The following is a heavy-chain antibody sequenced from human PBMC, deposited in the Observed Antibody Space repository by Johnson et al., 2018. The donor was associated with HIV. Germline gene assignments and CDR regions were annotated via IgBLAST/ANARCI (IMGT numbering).Heavy chain of an antibody. J-gene: IGHJ3*02. CDR1: GFTVSSNY. V-gene: IGHV3-30*03. Sequence: QVQLVESGGGVVQTGRSLRLSCAASGFTVSSNYMSWVRQAPGKGLEWVAVISYDGSNKYYTDPVKGRFTISRDNSKNTLYLQMNSLRAEDTAVYYCARGLAADAFDIWGQGTMVTVSS. CDR2: ISYDGSNK. D-gene: IGHD6-13*01. CDR3: ARGLAADAFDI.